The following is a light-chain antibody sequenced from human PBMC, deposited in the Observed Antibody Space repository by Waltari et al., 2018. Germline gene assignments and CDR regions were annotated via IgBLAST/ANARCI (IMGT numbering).Light chain of an antibody. CDR3: LQYNSNPYS. Sequence: SSLSASAGDRVTITCRASQGISTYLNWFQQKPGKAPKRLIYAASSLETGVPARFSGSGSGTDFTLIISSLQPEDFATYYCLQYNSNPYSFGQGTKVEIK. CDR2: AAS. J-gene: IGKJ2*03. V-gene: IGKV1-13*02. CDR1: QGISTY.